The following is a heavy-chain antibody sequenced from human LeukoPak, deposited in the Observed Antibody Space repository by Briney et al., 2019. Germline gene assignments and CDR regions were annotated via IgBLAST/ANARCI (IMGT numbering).Heavy chain of an antibody. Sequence: GGSLRLSCAASGFTFDDYAMHWVRQAPGKGPEWVSGISWNSGSIGYADSVKGRFTISRDNSKNTLYLQMNSLRAEDTAVYYCAKDTTIKDYYYYGMDVWGQGTTVTVSS. V-gene: IGHV3-9*01. D-gene: IGHD1-26*01. CDR3: AKDTTIKDYYYYGMDV. J-gene: IGHJ6*02. CDR1: GFTFDDYA. CDR2: ISWNSGSI.